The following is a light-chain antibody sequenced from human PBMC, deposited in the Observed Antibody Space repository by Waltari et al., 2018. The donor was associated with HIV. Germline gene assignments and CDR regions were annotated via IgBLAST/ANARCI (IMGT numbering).Light chain of an antibody. Sequence: QSVLTQPPSVSGAPGPRVAISCTGSGSNLVAGYHVHWYQQHPGAAPKLLIFSNTNRPSGVPDRFSGSKSGTSASLAITGVQAEDEAVYYCQSYDSGLSEGVFGGGTKLAVL. CDR2: SNT. CDR1: GSNLVAGYH. CDR3: QSYDSGLSEGV. V-gene: IGLV1-40*01. J-gene: IGLJ2*01.